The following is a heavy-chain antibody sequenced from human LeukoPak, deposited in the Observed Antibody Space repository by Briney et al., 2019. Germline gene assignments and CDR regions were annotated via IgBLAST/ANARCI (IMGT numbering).Heavy chain of an antibody. CDR1: GFTFSSYA. Sequence: GGSLRLSCAASGFTFSSYAMNWVRQAPGKGLEWVSAISGSDGITYYADSVKGRFTISRDNSKNTLYLQMNSLRAEDTAIYYCTKRCSSISPNWFDPWGQGTLVTVSS. CDR2: ISGSDGIT. CDR3: TKRCSSISPNWFDP. J-gene: IGHJ5*02. D-gene: IGHD2-2*01. V-gene: IGHV3-23*01.